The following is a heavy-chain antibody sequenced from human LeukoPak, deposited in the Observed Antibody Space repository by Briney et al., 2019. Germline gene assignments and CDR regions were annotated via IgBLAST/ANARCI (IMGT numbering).Heavy chain of an antibody. CDR1: GFTVSSYS. Sequence: AEGSLRLSCAASGFTVSSYSMNWVRQAPGKGLEWVSSISSSSSYIYYADSVKGRFTISRDNAKNSLYLQMNSLRAEDTAVYYCARVGGSGTLFDYWGQGTLVTVSS. V-gene: IGHV3-21*01. D-gene: IGHD3-10*01. J-gene: IGHJ4*02. CDR3: ARVGGSGTLFDY. CDR2: ISSSSSYI.